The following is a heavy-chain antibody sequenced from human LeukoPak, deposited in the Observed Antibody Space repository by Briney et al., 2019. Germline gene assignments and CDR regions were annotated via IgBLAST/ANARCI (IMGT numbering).Heavy chain of an antibody. CDR3: AREPVTEVAFDI. V-gene: IGHV4-39*07. CDR1: GGSISSSSYY. CDR2: IYYSGST. Sequence: SETLSLTCTVSGGSISSSSYYWGWIRQPPGKGLEWIGSIYYSGSTYYNPSLKSRVTISVDTSKNQFSLKLSSVTAADTAVYYCAREPVTEVAFDIWGQGTMVTVSS. J-gene: IGHJ3*02. D-gene: IGHD2-21*02.